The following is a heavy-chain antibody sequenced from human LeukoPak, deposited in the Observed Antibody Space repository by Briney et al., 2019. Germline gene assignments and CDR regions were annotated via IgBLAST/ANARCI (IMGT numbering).Heavy chain of an antibody. V-gene: IGHV1-69*04. J-gene: IGHJ4*02. CDR3: ARDVRGTFDY. D-gene: IGHD3-10*02. CDR2: INPIFGIA. Sequence: GASVKVSCKASGGTFSSYAISWVRQAPGQGLEWMGRINPIFGIANYAQKFQGRVTITEDKSTSTAYMELSSLRSEDTAVYYCARDVRGTFDYWGQGTLVTVSS. CDR1: GGTFSSYA.